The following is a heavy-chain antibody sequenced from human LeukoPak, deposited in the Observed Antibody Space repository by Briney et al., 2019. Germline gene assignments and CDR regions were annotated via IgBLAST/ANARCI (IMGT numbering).Heavy chain of an antibody. CDR1: GFAFNNYG. CDR3: AKGPLRGTAAAIDY. J-gene: IGHJ4*02. V-gene: IGHV3-30*18. CDR2: ISYDGRNK. D-gene: IGHD2-2*01. Sequence: PVGSLRLSCAASGFAFNNYGMHCVRQAPGKGLEWVAVISYDGRNKHYPDSVKGRFTISRDISTDTLWLQMDSLRTEDTAVYYCAKGPLRGTAAAIDYWGQGTLVTVSS.